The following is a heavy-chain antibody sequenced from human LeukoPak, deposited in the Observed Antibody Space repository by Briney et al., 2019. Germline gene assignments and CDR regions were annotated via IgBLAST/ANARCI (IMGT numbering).Heavy chain of an antibody. D-gene: IGHD6-19*01. CDR2: IRYDGKDK. V-gene: IGHV3-30*02. Sequence: GGSLRLSCAASGFTYSSYGMHWVRQAPGNGLEWVAFIRYDGKDKYYADSVKGRFTISRDNSKNTLYLQMNSLRAEDTAVFYCAKVLQLSGWYRGLDYWGQGILVTVSS. J-gene: IGHJ4*02. CDR1: GFTYSSYG. CDR3: AKVLQLSGWYRGLDY.